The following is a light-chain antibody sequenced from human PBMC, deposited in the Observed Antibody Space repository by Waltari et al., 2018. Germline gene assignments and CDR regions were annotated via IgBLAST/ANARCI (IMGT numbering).Light chain of an antibody. Sequence: QSALTQPASVSGSPGQSITISCTRSSSDLGGYSFVSWYQQHPGKAPKLMIYDVSHRPSGVSHRFSRSKSGNTASLTISGLQPEDEADYYCSSYTSIIPPFLFGTGTKVTVL. CDR2: DVS. J-gene: IGLJ1*01. V-gene: IGLV2-14*01. CDR1: SSDLGGYSF. CDR3: SSYTSIIPPFL.